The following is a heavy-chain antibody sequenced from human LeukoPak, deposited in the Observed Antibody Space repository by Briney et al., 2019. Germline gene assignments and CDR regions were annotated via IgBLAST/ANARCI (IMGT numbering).Heavy chain of an antibody. Sequence: GSSVTVSCKASGGTFSSYAISWVRQAPGQGLEWMGRIIPILGIANYAQKFQGRVTITADKSTSTAYMELSSLRSEDTAVYYCARDKMVVVVAATLGYFDLWGRGTLVTVSS. J-gene: IGHJ2*01. V-gene: IGHV1-69*04. CDR2: IIPILGIA. CDR3: ARDKMVVVVAATLGYFDL. CDR1: GGTFSSYA. D-gene: IGHD2-15*01.